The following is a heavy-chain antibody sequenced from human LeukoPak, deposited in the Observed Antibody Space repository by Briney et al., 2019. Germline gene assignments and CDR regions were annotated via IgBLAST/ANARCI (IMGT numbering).Heavy chain of an antibody. V-gene: IGHV3-66*03. CDR1: GFTVSNNY. D-gene: IGHD3-10*01. Sequence: GGSLRLTCAASGFTVSNNYMSWVRQAPGKGLEWVSLIYTSGSTFYADSGMGRFTISRDNSKNTLYLQMNSLRDEDSAVYYCTRDRAGTQSWVEFDLWGQGTLVPVSS. CDR3: TRDRAGTQSWVEFDL. CDR2: IYTSGST. J-gene: IGHJ5*02.